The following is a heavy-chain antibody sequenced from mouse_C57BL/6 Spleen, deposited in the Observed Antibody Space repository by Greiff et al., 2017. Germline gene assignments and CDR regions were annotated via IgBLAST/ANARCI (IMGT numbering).Heavy chain of an antibody. J-gene: IGHJ4*01. CDR1: GYAFSSYW. V-gene: IGHV1-80*01. Sequence: VQLQESGAELVKPGASVKISCKASGYAFSSYWMNWVKQRPGKGLEWIGQIYPGDGDTNYNGKFKGKATLTADKSSSTAYMQLSSLTSEDSAVYVCARQLRLRDAMDYWGQGTSVTVSS. CDR3: ARQLRLRDAMDY. CDR2: IYPGDGDT. D-gene: IGHD3-2*02.